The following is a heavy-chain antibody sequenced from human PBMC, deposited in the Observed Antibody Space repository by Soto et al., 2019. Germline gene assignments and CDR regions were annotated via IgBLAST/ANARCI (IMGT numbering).Heavy chain of an antibody. J-gene: IGHJ3*02. CDR3: APLVPAASPNEAFDI. CDR2: IYHSGST. V-gene: IGHV4-4*02. Sequence: SETLSLTCAVSGGSISSSNWWGWVRQPPGKGLEWIGEIYHSGSTNYNPSLKSRVTRSVDKSKNQFSLKLSSMTAADTAVYYRAPLVPAASPNEAFDIWGQGAMVTVSS. CDR1: GGSISSSNW. D-gene: IGHD2-2*01.